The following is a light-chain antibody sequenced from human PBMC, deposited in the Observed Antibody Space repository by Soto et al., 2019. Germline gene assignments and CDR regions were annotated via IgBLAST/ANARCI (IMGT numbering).Light chain of an antibody. CDR3: QQRSNWPPLT. V-gene: IGKV3D-20*02. CDR1: QSVSSSY. J-gene: IGKJ4*01. CDR2: GAS. Sequence: EIVLTQSPGTLSLSPGERATLSCRASQSVSSSYLAWYQQKPGQAPRLLIYGASSRATGIPARFSGSGSGTDFTLTISSLEPEDFAVYYCQQRSNWPPLTLGGGTKVDIK.